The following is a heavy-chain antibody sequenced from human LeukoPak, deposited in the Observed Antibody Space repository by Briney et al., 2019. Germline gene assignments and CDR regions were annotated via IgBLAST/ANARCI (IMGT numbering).Heavy chain of an antibody. J-gene: IGHJ4*02. Sequence: PSGTLSLTCAVYGGSFSGYYWSWIRQPPGKGLEWLGEINHSGSTNYNPSLKSRVTISVDTSKNQFSLKLSSVTAADTAVYYCARYPSYYYDSSGRGGGFDYWGQGTLVTVSS. CDR3: ARYPSYYYDSSGRGGGFDY. CDR1: GGSFSGYY. D-gene: IGHD3-22*01. CDR2: INHSGST. V-gene: IGHV4-34*01.